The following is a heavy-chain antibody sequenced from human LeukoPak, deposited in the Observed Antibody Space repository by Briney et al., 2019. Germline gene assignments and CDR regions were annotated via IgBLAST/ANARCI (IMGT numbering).Heavy chain of an antibody. Sequence: GGSLRLSCAASGFTFSSYSMNWVRQAPGKGLEWVSSISSSSSYIYYADSVKGRFTISRDNAKNSLYLQMNSLRAEDTAVYYCARDAEYYYDSSGYYGTWMDYWGQGTLVTVSS. CDR1: GFTFSSYS. CDR2: ISSSSSYI. V-gene: IGHV3-21*01. CDR3: ARDAEYYYDSSGYYGTWMDY. J-gene: IGHJ4*02. D-gene: IGHD3-22*01.